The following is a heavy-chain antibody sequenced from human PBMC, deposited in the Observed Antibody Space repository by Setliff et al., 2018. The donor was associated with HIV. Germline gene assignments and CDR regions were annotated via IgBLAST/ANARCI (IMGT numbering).Heavy chain of an antibody. CDR3: AKTIGRYFDIFDN. CDR2: ISSSGNT. D-gene: IGHD3-9*01. V-gene: IGHV4-59*05. J-gene: IGHJ4*02. Sequence: SETLSLTCAVYGGSFNGYYWGWIRQPPGTGLEWIGSISSSGNTYYNPSLKSLVTTSVDTPKNQFSLKLNSVTAADTAVYYCAKTIGRYFDIFDNWGQGTLVTVSS. CDR1: GGSFNGYY.